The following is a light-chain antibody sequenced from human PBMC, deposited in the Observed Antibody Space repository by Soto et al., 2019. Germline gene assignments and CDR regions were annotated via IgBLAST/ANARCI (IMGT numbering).Light chain of an antibody. CDR3: HQYGGSPQT. Sequence: EIVLTQSPATLSLSPGERATLSCRASQSVSNYLAWYQRKPGQAPRLLIYGASSRATGIPDRFSGSGSGTDFALTISRLELEDFAVYYCHQYGGSPQTFGQGTKVDIK. J-gene: IGKJ1*01. CDR1: QSVSNY. CDR2: GAS. V-gene: IGKV3-20*01.